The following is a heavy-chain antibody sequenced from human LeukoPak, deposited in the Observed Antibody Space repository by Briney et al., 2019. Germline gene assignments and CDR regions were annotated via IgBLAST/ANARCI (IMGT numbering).Heavy chain of an antibody. CDR2: ISSSSSYI. CDR1: GFTLSSYA. V-gene: IGHV3-21*01. Sequence: GGSLRLSCAASGFTLSSYAMNWVRQAPGKGLEWVSSISSSSSYIYYADSVKGRFTISRDNAKNSLYLQMNSLRAEDTAVYYCARDRGRYDILTGYYFEPFDYWGQGTLVTVSS. J-gene: IGHJ4*02. CDR3: ARDRGRYDILTGYYFEPFDY. D-gene: IGHD3-9*01.